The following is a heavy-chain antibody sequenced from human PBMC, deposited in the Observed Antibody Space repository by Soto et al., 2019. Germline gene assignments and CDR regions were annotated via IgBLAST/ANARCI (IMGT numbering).Heavy chain of an antibody. V-gene: IGHV4-59*01. CDR1: GGSISSYY. CDR3: ARSDGRY. Sequence: QVQLQESGPGLVKPSETLSLTCTVSGGSISSYYWSWIRQPPGKGLEWIGYIYYSGSTNYNPSPXXRXXISVDTSKNQFALKLSSVTAADTAVYYCARSDGRYWGQGTLVTVSS. J-gene: IGHJ4*02. CDR2: IYYSGST.